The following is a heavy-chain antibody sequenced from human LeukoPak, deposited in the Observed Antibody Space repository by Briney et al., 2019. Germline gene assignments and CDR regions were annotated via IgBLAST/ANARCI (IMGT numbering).Heavy chain of an antibody. J-gene: IGHJ4*02. D-gene: IGHD3-10*01. CDR2: INPSGGST. V-gene: IGHV1-46*01. CDR1: GYTFTSYY. CDR3: ERGKWFGELPIDC. Sequence: ASVKVSCKASGYTFTSYYMHWVRQAPGQGLEWMGIINPSGGSTSYAQKFQGRVTMTRDTSTSTVYMELSSLGSEDKAGYYCERGKWFGELPIDCWGQGTVVTVSS.